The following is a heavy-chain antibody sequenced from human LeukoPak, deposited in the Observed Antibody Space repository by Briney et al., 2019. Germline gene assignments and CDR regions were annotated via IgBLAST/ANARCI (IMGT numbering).Heavy chain of an antibody. V-gene: IGHV4-4*07. J-gene: IGHJ3*02. CDR3: AMRGNSSGWYTWLGAFDI. D-gene: IGHD6-19*01. CDR1: GGSISNFY. CDR2: IYYSGST. Sequence: PSETLSLTCTVSGGSISNFYWSWIRQPAGKGLEWIGSIYYSGSTYYNPSLKSRVTISVDTSKNQFSLKLSSVTAADTAVYYCAMRGNSSGWYTWLGAFDIWGQGTMVTVSS.